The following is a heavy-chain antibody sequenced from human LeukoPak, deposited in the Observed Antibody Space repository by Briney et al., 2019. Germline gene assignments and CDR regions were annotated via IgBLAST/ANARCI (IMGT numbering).Heavy chain of an antibody. Sequence: SVQASCKAAGSTLSSYTISSVREAPGQENEWMGGIIPIFGTANYAHKFQGRVTITTDESTSTAYMELSSLRSEDTAVYYCASSPASYGGNSGFDYWGQGTLVTVSS. J-gene: IGHJ4*02. CDR2: IIPIFGTA. CDR1: GSTLSSYT. CDR3: ASSPASYGGNSGFDY. D-gene: IGHD4-23*01. V-gene: IGHV1-69*05.